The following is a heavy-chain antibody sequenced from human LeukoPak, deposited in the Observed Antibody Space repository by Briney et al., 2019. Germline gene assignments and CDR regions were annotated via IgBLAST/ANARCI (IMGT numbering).Heavy chain of an antibody. CDR2: INHSGST. CDR3: ARTPYDFWSGYYKGGNDY. Sequence: PSETLSLTCAVYGGSFSGYYWSWIRQPPGKGLEWIGEINHSGSTNYNPSLKSRVTISVDTSKNQFSLKLSSVTAADTAVYYCARTPYDFWSGYYKGGNDYWGQGTLVTVSS. CDR1: GGSFSGYY. V-gene: IGHV4-34*01. D-gene: IGHD3-3*01. J-gene: IGHJ4*02.